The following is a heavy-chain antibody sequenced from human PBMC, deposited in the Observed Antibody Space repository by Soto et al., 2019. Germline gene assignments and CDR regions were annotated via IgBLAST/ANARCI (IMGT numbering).Heavy chain of an antibody. V-gene: IGHV3-33*01. Sequence: QVQLVESGGGVVQPGKSLRLSCVASGFTFTEHGMHWVRQAPGKGLEWVAVIFDDGINKYYADSVKGRFTISRDTYKSTLYLQMNSLRAEDTAVYYCARDHNRVGGYNWFDAWGQGTLVTVSS. CDR3: ARDHNRVGGYNWFDA. D-gene: IGHD3-16*01. J-gene: IGHJ5*02. CDR1: GFTFTEHG. CDR2: IFDDGINK.